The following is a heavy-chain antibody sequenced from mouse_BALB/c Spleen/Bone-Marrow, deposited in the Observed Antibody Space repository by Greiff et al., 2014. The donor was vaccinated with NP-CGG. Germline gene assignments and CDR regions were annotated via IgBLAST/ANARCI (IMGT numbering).Heavy chain of an antibody. V-gene: IGHV6-6*01. CDR2: IRSKANNHAT. CDR3: TSRYFAMDY. CDR1: GFTFSDAW. J-gene: IGHJ4*01. Sequence: EVQGVESGGGLVQPGGSMNLSCAASGFTFSDAWVDWVRQSPEKGLEWVAEIRSKANNHATYYAESVKGRFTISRDGSKSSVYLQMNRLRAEYTVMYHCTSRYFAMDYGGQGTSVTASS.